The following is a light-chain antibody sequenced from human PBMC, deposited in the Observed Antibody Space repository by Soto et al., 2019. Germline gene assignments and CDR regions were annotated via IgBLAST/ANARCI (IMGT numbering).Light chain of an antibody. Sequence: QSVLTQPRSVSGSPGQSVTISCTGTSSDVGGYNYVSWYQQHPGKAPKLMIYDVTKRPSGVPDRFSGSKSANTASLTISGLQAEDEADYYCCSYAGSYYVFGTGTKVTVL. CDR1: SSDVGGYNY. J-gene: IGLJ1*01. CDR3: CSYAGSYYV. CDR2: DVT. V-gene: IGLV2-11*01.